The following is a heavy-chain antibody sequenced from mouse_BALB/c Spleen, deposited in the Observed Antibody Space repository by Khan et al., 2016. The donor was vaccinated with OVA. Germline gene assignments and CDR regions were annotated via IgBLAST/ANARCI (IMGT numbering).Heavy chain of an antibody. CDR3: ARGRIDY. CDR2: INPSAGYT. CDR1: GYTFTSYW. D-gene: IGHD1-1*01. V-gene: IGHV1-7*01. J-gene: IGHJ2*01. Sequence: QVQLKQSGAELAKPGASVKMSCKASGYTFTSYWMHWVKQRPGQGLEWIGYINPSAGYTDYNQKFKDKATLTADKSSSTAYMQLNSLTSEDSAVYYCARGRIDYWGQGTTLTVSS.